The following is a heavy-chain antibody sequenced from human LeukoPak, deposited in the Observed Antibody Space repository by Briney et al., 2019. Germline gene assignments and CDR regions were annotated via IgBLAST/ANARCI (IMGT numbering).Heavy chain of an antibody. CDR2: ISGGGDAT. V-gene: IGHV3-23*01. D-gene: IGHD2-2*01. CDR3: TRDQRKYCSRTTCFVFDI. CDR1: TFIFSDYA. J-gene: IGHJ3*02. Sequence: GGSLRLSCAASTFIFSDYAMTWVSQAPGKGLEWVSTISGGGDATYYAHSVKGRFAVSRDNSKKTLYLQLNSLRAEDTAVYYCTRDQRKYCSRTTCFVFDIWGQGTVVSVSS.